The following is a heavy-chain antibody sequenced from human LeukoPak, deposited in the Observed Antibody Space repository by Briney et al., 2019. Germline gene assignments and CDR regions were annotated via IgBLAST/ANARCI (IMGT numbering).Heavy chain of an antibody. J-gene: IGHJ4*02. Sequence: ASVKVSCKASGYSFSNYNINWVRQATGQGLEWMAWMNPKSGNTGYARKFQGRVTITRNTSISTAYMDLSSLTSEDTAVYYCARGKGWLSLLDFWGQGTQVIVPS. CDR2: MNPKSGNT. CDR3: ARGKGWLSLLDF. D-gene: IGHD6-19*01. CDR1: GYSFSNYN. V-gene: IGHV1-8*03.